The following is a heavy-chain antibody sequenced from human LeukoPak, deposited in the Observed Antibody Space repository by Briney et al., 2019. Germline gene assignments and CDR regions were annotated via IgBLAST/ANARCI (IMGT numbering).Heavy chain of an antibody. Sequence: SVKVSCKASGYTFTSYYMHWVRQAPGQGLEWMGGILPVSNTANNAQNFQGRVTFTADTSTGTAYMELSSLRSEDTAVYYCARADRYYYDSSGPLGPWGQGTLVTVSS. CDR2: ILPVSNTA. J-gene: IGHJ5*02. D-gene: IGHD3-22*01. CDR1: GYTFTSYY. V-gene: IGHV1-69*06. CDR3: ARADRYYYDSSGPLGP.